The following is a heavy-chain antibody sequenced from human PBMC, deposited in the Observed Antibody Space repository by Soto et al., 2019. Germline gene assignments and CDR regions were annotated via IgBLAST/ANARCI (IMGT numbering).Heavy chain of an antibody. CDR2: ISYDGSLK. CDR3: AKDRRGVPRSVIDF. D-gene: IGHD3-10*01. Sequence: QVQLVESGGGVVQPGRSLRLSCAVSGFTFSSYGMHWVRQAPGKGLEWVAVISYDGSLKNYADSVKGRFTFSRDNSKNTLYLQMNSLRAEDTAVYYCAKDRRGVPRSVIDFWGQGTLVTVSS. J-gene: IGHJ4*02. V-gene: IGHV3-30*18. CDR1: GFTFSSYG.